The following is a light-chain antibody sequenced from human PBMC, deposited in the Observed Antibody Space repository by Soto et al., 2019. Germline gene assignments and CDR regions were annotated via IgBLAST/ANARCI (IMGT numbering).Light chain of an antibody. CDR1: QSLLHSSGRYY. Sequence: DSVMTQSPLSLPVTPGEPASISSTSSQSLLHSSGRYYLDWYLQKPGQSPQLLIYLGSHRASGVPDRFSDSGSGTDFTLTIRRVEAEDVGIYYCIQALQTPFTVGGGPRAEIK. V-gene: IGKV2-28*01. J-gene: IGKJ4*02. CDR2: LGS. CDR3: IQALQTPFT.